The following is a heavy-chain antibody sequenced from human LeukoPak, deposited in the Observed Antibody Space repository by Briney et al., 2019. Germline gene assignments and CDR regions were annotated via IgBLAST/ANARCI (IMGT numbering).Heavy chain of an antibody. Sequence: SETLSLTCAVYGGSFSGYYWSWIRQPPGKGLEWIGEINHSGSTNYNPSLKSRVTISVDTSKNQFSLKLSSVTAAGTAVYYCARGTVRIAAAGTFNWFDPWGQGTLVTVSS. J-gene: IGHJ5*02. CDR2: INHSGST. CDR1: GGSFSGYY. CDR3: ARGTVRIAAAGTFNWFDP. V-gene: IGHV4-34*01. D-gene: IGHD6-13*01.